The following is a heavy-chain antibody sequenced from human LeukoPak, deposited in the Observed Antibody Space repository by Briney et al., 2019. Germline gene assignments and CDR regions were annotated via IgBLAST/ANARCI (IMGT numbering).Heavy chain of an antibody. Sequence: PGGSLRLSCAASGFTFSSFTMNWVRQAPGKGLEWVSSISSTSTYIHYADSVKGRFTISRDNAKNSLYLQMNSLRAEDTAVYYCARFDYADYLAFAYWSQGTLVTVSS. CDR3: ARFDYADYLAFAY. V-gene: IGHV3-21*01. CDR1: GFTFSSFT. J-gene: IGHJ4*02. D-gene: IGHD4-17*01. CDR2: ISSTSTYI.